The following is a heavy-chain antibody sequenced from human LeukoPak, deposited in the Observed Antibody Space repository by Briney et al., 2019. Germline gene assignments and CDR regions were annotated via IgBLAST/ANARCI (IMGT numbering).Heavy chain of an antibody. V-gene: IGHV4-59*01. J-gene: IGHJ3*02. D-gene: IGHD3-22*01. Sequence: PSETLSLTCTVSGGSISSYYWSWLRQPPGKGLEWIGYIYYSGSTNYNPSLKSRVTISVDTSKNQFSLKLSSVTAADTAVYYCARDTYYDSSGYYTGYDAFDIWGQGTMVTVSS. CDR3: ARDTYYDSSGYYTGYDAFDI. CDR2: IYYSGST. CDR1: GGSISSYY.